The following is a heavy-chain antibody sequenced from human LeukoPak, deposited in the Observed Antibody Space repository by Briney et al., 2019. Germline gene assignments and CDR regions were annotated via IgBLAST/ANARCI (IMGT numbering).Heavy chain of an antibody. Sequence: GSSVKVSCKASVGTFSSYAISWVRQAPGQGLEWMGGIIPIFGTANYAQKFQGRVTITTDESTSTAYMELSSLRSEDTAVYYCARARAGYGFEVDYWGQGTLVTVSS. CDR3: ARARAGYGFEVDY. CDR2: IIPIFGTA. J-gene: IGHJ4*02. V-gene: IGHV1-69*05. D-gene: IGHD3-10*01. CDR1: VGTFSSYA.